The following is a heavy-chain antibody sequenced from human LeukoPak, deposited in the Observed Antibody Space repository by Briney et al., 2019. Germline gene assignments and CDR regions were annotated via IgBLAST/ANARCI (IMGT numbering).Heavy chain of an antibody. CDR1: GFPFSSYG. CDR2: LSYDGSRK. V-gene: IGHV3-30*18. Sequence: GGSLRLSCAASGFPFSSYGMHWVRQAPGKGLEWVAVLSYDGSRKYYADSVKDRFTISRDNSKNTLFLQMSSLRPEDTAVYYCAKDPTPVGSMFGEYLRHWGQGTLDTVSS. J-gene: IGHJ1*01. D-gene: IGHD3-16*01. CDR3: AKDPTPVGSMFGEYLRH.